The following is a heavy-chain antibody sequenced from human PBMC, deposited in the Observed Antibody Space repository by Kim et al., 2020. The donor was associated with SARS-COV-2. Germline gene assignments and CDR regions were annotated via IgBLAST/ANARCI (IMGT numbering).Heavy chain of an antibody. V-gene: IGHV1-3*01. CDR2: INAGNGNT. CDR1: GYTFTSYA. CDR3: ARDPNSYTMVRGVEDY. Sequence: ASVKVSCKASGYTFTSYAMHWVRQAPGQRLEWMGWINAGNGNTKYSQKFQGRVTITRDTSASTAYMELSSLRSEDTAVYYCARDPNSYTMVRGVEDYWGQGTLVTVSS. J-gene: IGHJ4*02. D-gene: IGHD3-10*01.